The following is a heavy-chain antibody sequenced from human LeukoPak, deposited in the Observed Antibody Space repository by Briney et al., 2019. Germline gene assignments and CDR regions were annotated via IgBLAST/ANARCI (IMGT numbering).Heavy chain of an antibody. D-gene: IGHD3-10*01. V-gene: IGHV1-3*01. CDR1: GYTFTSYA. J-gene: IGHJ4*02. CDR3: ARAGLLLWFGELSD. CDR2: INAGNGNT. Sequence: GESLKISCKASGYTFTSYAMHWVRQAPGQRLEWMGWINAGNGNTKYSQKFQGRVTITRDTSASTAYMELSSLRSEDTAVYYCARAGLLLWFGELSDWGQGTLVTVSS.